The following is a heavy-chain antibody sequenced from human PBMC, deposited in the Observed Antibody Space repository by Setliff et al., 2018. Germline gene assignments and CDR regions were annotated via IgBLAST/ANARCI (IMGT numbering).Heavy chain of an antibody. Sequence: ASVKVSCKASGYTFTSHYMHWVRQAPGQGLEWMGWISVYNGNAKYAQKFQGRVTMTADTSTSTAYMDLRSLRSDDTAVYYCTRDRPYENDSTGYYYFDYWGQGTLVTVSS. V-gene: IGHV1-18*04. J-gene: IGHJ4*02. D-gene: IGHD3-22*01. CDR1: GYTFTSHY. CDR3: TRDRPYENDSTGYYYFDY. CDR2: ISVYNGNA.